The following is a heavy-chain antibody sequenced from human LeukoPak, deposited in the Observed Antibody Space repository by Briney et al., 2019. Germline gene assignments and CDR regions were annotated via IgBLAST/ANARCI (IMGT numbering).Heavy chain of an antibody. CDR1: GGSISSGGYS. D-gene: IGHD1-1*01. CDR2: IYRSGST. V-gene: IGHV4-30-2*01. CDR3: ARGRSPGTQLYNWFDP. Sequence: SQTLSLTGAVSGGSISSGGYSWSWIRQPPGKGLEWIGYIYRSGSTYYNPSLKSRVTISVDRSKNQFSLKLSSVTAADTAVYYCARGRSPGTQLYNWFDPWGQGTLVTASS. J-gene: IGHJ5*02.